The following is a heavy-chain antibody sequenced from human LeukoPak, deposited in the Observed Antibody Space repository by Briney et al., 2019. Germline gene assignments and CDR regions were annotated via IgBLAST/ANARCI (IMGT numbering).Heavy chain of an antibody. CDR2: ISAYNGNT. Sequence: ASVKVSCKASGYTFTSYGISWVRQAPGQGLEWMGWISAYNGNTNYAQKLQGRVTMTTDTSTSTAYMELRSLRSDDTAVYYCARGLSSGWHNYYYYYMDVWGKGTTVTISS. V-gene: IGHV1-18*01. CDR1: GYTFTSYG. CDR3: ARGLSSGWHNYYYYYMDV. J-gene: IGHJ6*03. D-gene: IGHD6-19*01.